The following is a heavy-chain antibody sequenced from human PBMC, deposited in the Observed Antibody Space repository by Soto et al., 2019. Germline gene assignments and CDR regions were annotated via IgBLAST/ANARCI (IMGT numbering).Heavy chain of an antibody. CDR3: ARVSSSIVVVPDYGMDV. V-gene: IGHV1-18*04. J-gene: IGHJ6*02. Sequence: AASVKVSCKASGYTFISHGISWVRQAPGQGLEWMGWISGKNGNTNYAQKFQGRVTLTTDTSTSTAYLELRSLRSDDTAVYYCARVSSSIVVVPDYGMDVWGQGTTVTVSS. D-gene: IGHD2-2*01. CDR1: GYTFISHG. CDR2: ISGKNGNT.